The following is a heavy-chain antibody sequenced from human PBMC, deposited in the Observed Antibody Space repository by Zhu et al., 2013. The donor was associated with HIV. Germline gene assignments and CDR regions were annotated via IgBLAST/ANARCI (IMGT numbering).Heavy chain of an antibody. D-gene: IGHD3-22*01. Sequence: QVQLAQSGAEVKEPGASVKVSCKASGYSFSDYYIHWVRQAPGQGLEWMAYINPKDGDTNSAERFHGRVTMTRDTSISTAYMELSRLRSDDTALYFCAREGILIVVVFEVPLTTWGQGTVVTVSS. CDR2: INPKDGDT. V-gene: IGHV1-2*02. CDR1: GYSFSDYY. CDR3: AREGILIVVVFEVPLTT. J-gene: IGHJ4*02.